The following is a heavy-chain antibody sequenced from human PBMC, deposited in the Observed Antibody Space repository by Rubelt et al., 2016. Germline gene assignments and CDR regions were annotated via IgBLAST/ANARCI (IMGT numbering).Heavy chain of an antibody. Sequence: QLQLQESGPGLVKSSETLSLTCTVSGGSMTSTRYYWAWIRQPPGERLEWIGSIYYSGSNYYNPSLKRRVTISVDTSKNQFSLRLSPVSAADTAVYYCVRTGRVGRVVDYWGQGTLVTVSS. D-gene: IGHD1-26*01. J-gene: IGHJ4*02. V-gene: IGHV4-39*01. CDR1: GGSMTSTRYY. CDR3: VRTGRVGRVVDY. CDR2: IYYSGSN.